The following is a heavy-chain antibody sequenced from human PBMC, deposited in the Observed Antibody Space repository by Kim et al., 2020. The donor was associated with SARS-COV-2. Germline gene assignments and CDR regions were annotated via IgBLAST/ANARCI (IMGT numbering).Heavy chain of an antibody. Sequence: GGSLRLSCAASGFTFSSYGMHWVRQAPGKGLEWVAVISYDGSNKYYADSVKGRFTISRDNSKNTLYLQMNSLRAEDTAVYYCARQGGYCSGGSCSILYY. CDR2: ISYDGSNK. J-gene: IGHJ6*01. V-gene: IGHV3-33*05. CDR1: GFTFSSYG. CDR3: ARQGGYCSGGSCSILYY. D-gene: IGHD2-15*01.